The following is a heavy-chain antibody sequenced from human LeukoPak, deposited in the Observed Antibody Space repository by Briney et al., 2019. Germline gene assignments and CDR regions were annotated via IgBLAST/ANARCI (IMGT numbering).Heavy chain of an antibody. J-gene: IGHJ4*02. D-gene: IGHD3-3*01. V-gene: IGHV3-23*01. CDR3: AKTPLGGITIFQPTKYSFAY. CDR1: GFTFSSYA. Sequence: GGSLRLSCAASGFTFSSYAMSWVRQAPGKGLEWVSAISGSGGSTYYADSVKGRFTISRDNSKNTLYLQMNSLRAEDTAVYSSAKTPLGGITIFQPTKYSFAYWAREPWSPSPQ. CDR2: ISGSGGST.